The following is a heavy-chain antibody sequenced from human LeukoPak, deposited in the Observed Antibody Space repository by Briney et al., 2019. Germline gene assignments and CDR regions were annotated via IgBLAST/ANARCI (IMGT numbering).Heavy chain of an antibody. CDR3: ARVGVTIFDI. V-gene: IGHV3-74*01. CDR1: GFTFSSYA. J-gene: IGHJ3*02. D-gene: IGHD5-12*01. Sequence: GGSLRLSCAASGFTFSSYAMSWVRQAPGKGLEWVSGISSDGSVTNYADSVKGRFTISRDNAKNTLYLQMNSLRGEDTAVYYCARVGVTIFDIWGQGTMVTVSP. CDR2: ISSDGSVT.